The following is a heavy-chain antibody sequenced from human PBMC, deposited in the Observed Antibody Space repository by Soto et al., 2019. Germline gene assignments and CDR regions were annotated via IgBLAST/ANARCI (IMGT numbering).Heavy chain of an antibody. CDR1: GGSISSYY. CDR2: IYYSGST. CDR3: ARHSREIRFLEWLSPWFDP. Sequence: SETLSLTCTVSGGSISSYYWSWIRQPPGKGLEWIGYIYYSGSTNYNPSLKSRVTISVDTSKNQFSLKLSSVTAADTAVYYCARHSREIRFLEWLSPWFDPWGQGTLVTVSS. D-gene: IGHD3-3*01. V-gene: IGHV4-59*08. J-gene: IGHJ5*02.